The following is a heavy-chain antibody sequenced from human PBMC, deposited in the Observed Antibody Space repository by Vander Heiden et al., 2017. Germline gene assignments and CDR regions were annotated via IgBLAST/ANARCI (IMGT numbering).Heavy chain of an antibody. D-gene: IGHD5-12*01. Sequence: QVQLQESGPGLVKPSETLSLTCTVSGGSFSSGSYYWSWIRQPPGKGLEWIGYIYYSGSTNYNPARKMRVTISVDTSKNQFALQRRSVTAAGKAVYYCARGLVATGVTQGQFDDWGQGTLVTISS. CDR2: IYYSGST. CDR3: ARGLVATGVTQGQFDD. V-gene: IGHV4-61*01. CDR1: GGSFSSGSYY. J-gene: IGHJ4*02.